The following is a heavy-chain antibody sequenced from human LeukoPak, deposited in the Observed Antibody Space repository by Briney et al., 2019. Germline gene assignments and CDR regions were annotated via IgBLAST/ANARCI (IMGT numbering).Heavy chain of an antibody. CDR2: ISAYNGNT. J-gene: IGHJ5*02. V-gene: IGHV1-18*01. CDR3: AKGREGIAAAGWFDP. CDR1: GYTFTSYG. D-gene: IGHD6-13*01. Sequence: ASVKVSCKASGYTFTSYGISWVRQAPGQGLEWMGWISAYNGNTNYAQKLQGRVTMTTDTSTSTAYMELRSLRSDDTAVYYCAKGREGIAAAGWFDPWGQGTLVTVSS.